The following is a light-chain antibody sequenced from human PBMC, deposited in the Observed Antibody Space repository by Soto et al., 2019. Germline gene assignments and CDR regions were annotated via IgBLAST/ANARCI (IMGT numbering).Light chain of an antibody. CDR2: DVS. J-gene: IGKJ1*01. CDR3: QQYDYSRT. Sequence: DIQMTQSRSTLSASVGDTVTITCRASQSVSDSLAWYQVKPGEAPKLLIFDVSNLGTGVPSRFSGSGSGTEFSLTIRGLQPDDFATYYCQQYDYSRTFGQGTKVDIK. CDR1: QSVSDS. V-gene: IGKV1-5*01.